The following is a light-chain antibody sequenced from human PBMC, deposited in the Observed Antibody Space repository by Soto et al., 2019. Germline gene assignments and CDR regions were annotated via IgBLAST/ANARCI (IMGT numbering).Light chain of an antibody. V-gene: IGKV4-1*01. J-gene: IGKJ1*01. CDR1: QSVLDSSNNKNY. CDR2: WAS. Sequence: DIVMTQSPDSLAVSLGERATINCKSSQSVLDSSNNKNYIAWYQQKPGQPPKLLIYWASTRESGVPDRFSGSGSGTDFTLTISSLQAEDAAVYYCQQYYSTPWTFGQGTKVDIK. CDR3: QQYYSTPWT.